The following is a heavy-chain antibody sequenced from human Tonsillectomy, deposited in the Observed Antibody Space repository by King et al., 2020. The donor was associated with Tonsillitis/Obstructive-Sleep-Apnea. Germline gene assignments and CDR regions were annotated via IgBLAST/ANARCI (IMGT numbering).Heavy chain of an antibody. Sequence: VQLVESGGGLVQPGGSLRLSCAASGFSVSSNHMDWVRQAPGKGLEWVSLIYRGGSTKYADFVEGRFTISRDTSTNTLYLQMNSLRAEDTAVYYCAGVSTSEYYYKDVWGKGTTVTVSS. CDR1: GFSVSSNH. CDR3: AGVSTSEYYYKDV. CDR2: IYRGGST. V-gene: IGHV3-66*01. J-gene: IGHJ6*03. D-gene: IGHD5-24*01.